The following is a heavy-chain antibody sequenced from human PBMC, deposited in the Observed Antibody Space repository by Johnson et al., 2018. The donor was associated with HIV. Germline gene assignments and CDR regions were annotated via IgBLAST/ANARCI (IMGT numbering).Heavy chain of an antibody. D-gene: IGHD1-26*01. CDR2: INWNGGST. CDR1: GFTFDDYG. J-gene: IGHJ3*02. V-gene: IGHV3-20*04. Sequence: VQLVESGGGVVRPGGSLRLSCAASGFTFDDYGMSWVRQAPGMGLVWVSGINWNGGSTGYADPVKGRFTISRDNAKNSLYLQMNSLRAEDTALYYCAREGGGSLDDAFDIWGQGTMVTVSS. CDR3: AREGGGSLDDAFDI.